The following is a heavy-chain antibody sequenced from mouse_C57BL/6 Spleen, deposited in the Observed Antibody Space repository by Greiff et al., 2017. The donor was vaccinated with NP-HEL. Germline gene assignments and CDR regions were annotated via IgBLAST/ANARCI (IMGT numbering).Heavy chain of an antibody. Sequence: QVQLQQPGAELVKPGASVKLSCKASGYTFTSYWMHWVKQRPGRGLEWIGRIDPNSGGTKYNEKFKSKATLTVDKPSSTAYMQLSSLTSEDSAVYYCARERIYDYDEGVYAMDYWGQGTSVTVSS. J-gene: IGHJ4*01. V-gene: IGHV1-72*01. D-gene: IGHD2-4*01. CDR3: ARERIYDYDEGVYAMDY. CDR2: IDPNSGGT. CDR1: GYTFTSYW.